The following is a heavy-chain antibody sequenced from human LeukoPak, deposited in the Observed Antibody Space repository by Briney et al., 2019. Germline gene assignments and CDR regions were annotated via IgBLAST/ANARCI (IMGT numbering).Heavy chain of an antibody. CDR1: GYSFTSYW. CDR3: ARTAAAPPGSPYYMDV. D-gene: IGHD6-13*01. Sequence: GESLKISCKGSGYSFTSYWIGWVRQMPGKGLEWMGIIYPGDSDTRYSPSFQGQVTISADKFISTAYLQWSSLKASDTAMYYCARTAAAPPGSPYYMDVWGKGTTVAVSS. V-gene: IGHV5-51*01. J-gene: IGHJ6*03. CDR2: IYPGDSDT.